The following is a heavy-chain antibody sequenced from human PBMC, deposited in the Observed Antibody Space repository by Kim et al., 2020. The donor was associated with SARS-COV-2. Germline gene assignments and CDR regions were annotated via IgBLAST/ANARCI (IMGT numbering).Heavy chain of an antibody. V-gene: IGHV3-74*01. D-gene: IGHD2-2*01. Sequence: KGRFTISRDNAKNTLYLQMNSLRAEDTAVYYCARWMVPAAEVSLWYFDLWGRGTLVTVSS. CDR3: ARWMVPAAEVSLWYFDL. J-gene: IGHJ2*01.